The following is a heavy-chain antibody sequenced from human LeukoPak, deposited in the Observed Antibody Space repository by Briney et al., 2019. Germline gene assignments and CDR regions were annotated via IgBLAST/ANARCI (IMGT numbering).Heavy chain of an antibody. Sequence: ASVKVSCKASGYTFSGDYMHWVRQAPGQGLEWMGWSNPNSGGTNYAQKFQGKVTMTRDTSISTAYMELSRLRSDDTAVYYCARGRITIFGVVITADWFDPWGQGTLVTVSS. CDR2: SNPNSGGT. J-gene: IGHJ5*02. D-gene: IGHD3-3*01. CDR1: GYTFSGDY. CDR3: ARGRITIFGVVITADWFDP. V-gene: IGHV1-2*02.